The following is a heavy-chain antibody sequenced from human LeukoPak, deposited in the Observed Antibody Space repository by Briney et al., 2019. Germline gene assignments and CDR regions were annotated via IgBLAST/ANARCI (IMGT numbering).Heavy chain of an antibody. J-gene: IGHJ4*02. D-gene: IGHD4-17*01. CDR3: ANEIRPNDY. Sequence: GGSLRLSCGASGFTFSSHAMTWVRQAPGKGLEWVSAISISGDTAYYADAVKGRFTISRDNSKNTVYLQMNSLRAEDTAVYYCANEIRPNDYWGQGTLVTVSS. CDR2: ISISGDTA. CDR1: GFTFSSHA. V-gene: IGHV3-23*01.